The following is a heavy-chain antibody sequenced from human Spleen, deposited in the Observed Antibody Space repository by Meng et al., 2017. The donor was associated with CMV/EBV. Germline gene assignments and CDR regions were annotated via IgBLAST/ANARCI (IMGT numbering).Heavy chain of an antibody. CDR1: GYTFNNYY. D-gene: IGHD2-2*01. Sequence: SVKVSCKASGYTFNNYYVNWVRQAPGQGLEWMGGIIPIFGTANYAQKFQGRVTITTDESTSTAYMELSSLRSEDTAVYYCARADDYYCSSTSCYPLGYYGMDVWGQGTTVTVSS. CDR3: ARADDYYCSSTSCYPLGYYGMDV. CDR2: IIPIFGTA. J-gene: IGHJ6*02. V-gene: IGHV1-69*05.